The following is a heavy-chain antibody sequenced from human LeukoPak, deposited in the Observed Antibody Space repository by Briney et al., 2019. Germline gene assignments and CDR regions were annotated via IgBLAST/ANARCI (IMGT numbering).Heavy chain of an antibody. CDR3: ALQTYSVAAFDY. V-gene: IGHV4-59*08. CDR1: GGSISSYY. J-gene: IGHJ4*02. CDR2: IYYSGST. D-gene: IGHD6-19*01. Sequence: KPSETLSLTCTVSGGSISSYYWIWIRQPPGKGLEWIGYIYYSGSTNYNPSLKSRVTISVDTSKNQFSLKLSSVTAADTAVYYCALQTYSVAAFDYWGQGTLVTVSS.